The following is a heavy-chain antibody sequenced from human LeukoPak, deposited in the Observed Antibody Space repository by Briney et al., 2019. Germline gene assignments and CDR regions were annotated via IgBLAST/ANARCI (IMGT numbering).Heavy chain of an antibody. CDR2: VSSGGDRT. CDR1: GFTFSSYD. CDR3: ASGGGYCSTTSCYVLYY. Sequence: GGSLRLSCAASGFTFSSYDMSWVRQAPGKGLQLVSAVSSGGDRTYYADSVKGRFSISRDNSKNTLYLQMNSLSADDTAVYYCASGGGYCSTTSCYVLYYWGQGALVTVSS. V-gene: IGHV3-23*01. J-gene: IGHJ4*02. D-gene: IGHD2-2*01.